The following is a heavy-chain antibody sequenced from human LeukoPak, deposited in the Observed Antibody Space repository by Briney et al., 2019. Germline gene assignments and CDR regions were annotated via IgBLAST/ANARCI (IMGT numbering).Heavy chain of an antibody. Sequence: PGGPLRLSCAASGFRFNTYWMSWVRQAPGKGLEWVANIKQDGNEKYYADSVKGRFTISRDNSKNTLYLQMNSLRAEDTAVYYCARDGGYSYGPPTPYYFDYWGQGTLVTVPS. V-gene: IGHV3-7*01. CDR2: IKQDGNEK. J-gene: IGHJ4*02. CDR3: ARDGGYSYGPPTPYYFDY. D-gene: IGHD5-18*01. CDR1: GFRFNTYW.